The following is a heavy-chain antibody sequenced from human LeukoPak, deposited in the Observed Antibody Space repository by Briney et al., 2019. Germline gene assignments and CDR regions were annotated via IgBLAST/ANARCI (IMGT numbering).Heavy chain of an antibody. CDR1: GGSLSGYY. J-gene: IGHJ4*02. CDR3: ARVGYSIDY. V-gene: IGHV4-34*01. Sequence: SETLSLTCAVYGGSLSGYYWSWIRQPPGKGLEWIGEINHSGSTNYNPSLKSRVTISVDTSKNQFSLKLSSVTAADTAVYYCARVGYSIDYWGQGTLVTVSS. D-gene: IGHD2-15*01. CDR2: INHSGST.